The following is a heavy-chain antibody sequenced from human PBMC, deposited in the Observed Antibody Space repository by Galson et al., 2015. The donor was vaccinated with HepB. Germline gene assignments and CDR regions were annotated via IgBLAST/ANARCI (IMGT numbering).Heavy chain of an antibody. Sequence: SLRLSCAASGFSFDDYAMHWVRQAPGKGLEWVSGISWNSGNIGYADSVKGRFTISRDNAKTSLYLQMNSLRAEDTALYYCAKEIGFLVGGAFDIWGQGTMVSVSS. CDR2: ISWNSGNI. CDR3: AKEIGFLVGGAFDI. V-gene: IGHV3-9*01. CDR1: GFSFDDYA. D-gene: IGHD1-26*01. J-gene: IGHJ3*02.